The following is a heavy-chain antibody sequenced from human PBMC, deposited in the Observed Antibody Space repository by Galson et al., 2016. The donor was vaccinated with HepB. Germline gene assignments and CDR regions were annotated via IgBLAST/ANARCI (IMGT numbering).Heavy chain of an antibody. V-gene: IGHV3-21*01. CDR3: ARALYYDTSTYYYRGPDYSNYYGLDV. Sequence: SLRLSCAASGFTFSTYSMNWVRRAPGKGLEWVSSFSSSSSYIYYADSVKGRFTISRDNAKNSLYLQINSLRAEDTAVYYCARALYYDTSTYYYRGPDYSNYYGLDVWGQGTTVTVSS. CDR2: FSSSSSYI. D-gene: IGHD3-22*01. CDR1: GFTFSTYS. J-gene: IGHJ6*02.